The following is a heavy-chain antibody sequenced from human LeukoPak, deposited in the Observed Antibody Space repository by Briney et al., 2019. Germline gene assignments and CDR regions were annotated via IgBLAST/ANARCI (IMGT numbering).Heavy chain of an antibody. J-gene: IGHJ3*02. D-gene: IGHD3-22*01. CDR1: GGSISSSSYY. CDR2: IYYSGST. Sequence: SETLSLTCTVSGGSISSSSYYWGWVRQPPGKGLEWIGSIYYSGSTYYNPSRKSGVTISVDKSKNQFSLKLSSVTAADTAVYYCASPSSGYSRDAFDIWGQGTMVTVSS. CDR3: ASPSSGYSRDAFDI. V-gene: IGHV4-39*01.